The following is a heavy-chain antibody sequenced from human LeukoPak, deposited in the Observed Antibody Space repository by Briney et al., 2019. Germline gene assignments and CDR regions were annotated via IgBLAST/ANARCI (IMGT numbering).Heavy chain of an antibody. CDR2: ISGSGGST. J-gene: IGHJ4*02. V-gene: IGHV3-23*01. Sequence: GGSLRLSCAASGFTFSSYAMSWVRQAPGKGLEGVSAISGSGGSTYYADSVKGRFTISRDNSKNTLYLQMNSLRAEDTAVYYCAKGVHSRSTVTLADYWGQGTLVTVSS. CDR3: AKGVHSRSTVTLADY. CDR1: GFTFSSYA. D-gene: IGHD4-17*01.